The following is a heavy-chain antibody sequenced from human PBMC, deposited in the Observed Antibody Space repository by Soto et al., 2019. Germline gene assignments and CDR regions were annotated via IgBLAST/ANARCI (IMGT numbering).Heavy chain of an antibody. CDR2: IYYSGST. CDR3: ATVVVVVAATDWFDP. CDR1: GGSISSSSYY. D-gene: IGHD2-15*01. J-gene: IGHJ5*02. Sequence: QLQLQESGPGLVKPSETLSLTCTVSGGSISSSSYYWGWIRQPPGKGLEWIGSIYYSGSTYYNPSLKSRVTISVDTSKNQFSLTLSSLTAADTAVYYCATVVVVVAATDWFDPWGQGTLVTVSS. V-gene: IGHV4-39*01.